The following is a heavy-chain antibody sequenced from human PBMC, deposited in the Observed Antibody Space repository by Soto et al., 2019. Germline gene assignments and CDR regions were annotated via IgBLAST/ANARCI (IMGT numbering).Heavy chain of an antibody. CDR3: ATKVEMATIKPQIVPDY. CDR2: IIPIFGTA. Sequence: SVKVSCKASGGTFSSCAISWVRQAPGQGLEWVGGIIPIFGTANYAQKFQGRVTITADESTSTAYMELSSLRSEDTAVYYCATKVEMATIKPQIVPDYWGQRTLVTVSS. J-gene: IGHJ4*01. CDR1: GGTFSSCA. V-gene: IGHV1-69*13. D-gene: IGHD5-12*01.